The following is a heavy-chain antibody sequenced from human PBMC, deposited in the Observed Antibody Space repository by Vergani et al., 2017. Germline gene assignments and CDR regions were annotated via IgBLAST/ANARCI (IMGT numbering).Heavy chain of an antibody. CDR1: GFTLSNYD. CDR2: IQFDGSNQ. J-gene: IGHJ4*02. D-gene: IGHD3-16*01. V-gene: IGHV3-30*02. CDR3: AKHFRGWGIDY. Sequence: QVQLVESGGGVVQRGGSLILSCATSGFTLSNYDMQWIRQGPGKGLEFVAFIQFDGSNQYYADSVKGRFTLSRDFSKNTRYLQMNSLRTDDTATYYCAKHFRGWGIDYWGQGTQVIVSS.